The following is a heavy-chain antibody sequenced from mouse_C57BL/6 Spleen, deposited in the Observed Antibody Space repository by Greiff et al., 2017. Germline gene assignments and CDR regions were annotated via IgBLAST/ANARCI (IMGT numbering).Heavy chain of an antibody. CDR3: AGYYGDWYLGV. J-gene: IGHJ1*03. V-gene: IGHV1-39*01. Sequence: VQLQQSGPGLVKPGASVKISCKASGYSFTDYNMNWVKQSNGKRLEWIGLINPNSGTTTYNQKFKDKATLTVDQASSTAYMQLNSLTSEDFAGYYCAGYYGDWYLGVWGTGNTDTVST. CDR1: GYSFTDYN. CDR2: INPNSGTT. D-gene: IGHD1-1*01.